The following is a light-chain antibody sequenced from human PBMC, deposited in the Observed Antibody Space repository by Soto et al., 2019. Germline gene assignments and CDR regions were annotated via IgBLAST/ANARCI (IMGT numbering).Light chain of an antibody. Sequence: EIVVTQSPATLSVSPGERATLSCRASKSVSSNLAWYQQKPGQAPRLLIYDASTRATDIPARFSGSGSGTEFTLTISSLQSEDFAVYYCQQYNNWPPRYTFGQGTKLEIK. CDR2: DAS. CDR3: QQYNNWPPRYT. CDR1: KSVSSN. J-gene: IGKJ2*01. V-gene: IGKV3-15*01.